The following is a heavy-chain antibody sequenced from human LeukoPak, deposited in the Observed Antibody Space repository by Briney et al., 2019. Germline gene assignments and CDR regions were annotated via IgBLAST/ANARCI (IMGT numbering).Heavy chain of an antibody. CDR2: IRYDGSNK. D-gene: IGHD6-6*01. CDR3: AKDLSSSFYFDY. J-gene: IGHJ4*02. CDR1: GFTFNSYG. Sequence: PEGSLRLSCAASGFTFNSYGMHWVRQAPGKGLEWVAFIRYDGSNKYYADSVKGRFTISSDNSKNTLYLQMNSLRAEDTAVYYCAKDLSSSFYFDYWGQGTLVTVSS. V-gene: IGHV3-30*02.